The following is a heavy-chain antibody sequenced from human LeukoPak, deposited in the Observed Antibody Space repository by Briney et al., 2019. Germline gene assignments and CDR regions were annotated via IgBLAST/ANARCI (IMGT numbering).Heavy chain of an antibody. CDR2: IYSGGST. D-gene: IGHD7-27*01. Sequence: GGSLRLSCAASGFTVSSNYMSWVRQAPGKGLEWVSVIYSGGSTYYADSVKGRFTISRDNSKNTLYLQMNSLRAEDTAVYYCARARWGSGYYYYYMDAWGKGTTVIVSS. CDR3: ARARWGSGYYYYYMDA. V-gene: IGHV3-53*01. CDR1: GFTVSSNY. J-gene: IGHJ6*03.